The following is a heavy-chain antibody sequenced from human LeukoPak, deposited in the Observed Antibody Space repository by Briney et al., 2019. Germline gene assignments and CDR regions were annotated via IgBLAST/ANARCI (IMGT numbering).Heavy chain of an antibody. CDR1: GFTFSGFW. CDR3: ARDLAYGVDY. J-gene: IGHJ4*02. CDR2: ITEDASNT. Sequence: GGSLRLSCAASGFTFSGFWMHWVRQAPGKGLVWVSRITEDASNTTYADSVKGRFTISRDNAKNTLYLQMNGLRAEDTAVYYCARDLAYGVDYWGQGTLVTVSS. V-gene: IGHV3-74*01. D-gene: IGHD4-17*01.